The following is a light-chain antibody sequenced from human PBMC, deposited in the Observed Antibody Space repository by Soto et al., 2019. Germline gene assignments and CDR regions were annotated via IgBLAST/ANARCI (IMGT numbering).Light chain of an antibody. CDR1: QSISSW. CDR2: KTS. V-gene: IGKV1-5*03. J-gene: IGKJ1*01. Sequence: DIQLTQSPSTLSASVGDRVTITCRASQSISSWLAWYQQKPGKAPKFLIYKTSNLESGFPSRFSGSGSGTEFALTISSLQPDDFATYYCQYYNNYCWTFGQGTKVEIK. CDR3: QYYNNYCWT.